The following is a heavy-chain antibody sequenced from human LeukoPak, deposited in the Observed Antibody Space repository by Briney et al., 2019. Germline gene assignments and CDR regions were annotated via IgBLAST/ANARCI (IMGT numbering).Heavy chain of an antibody. CDR1: GFTFSSYA. J-gene: IGHJ5*02. D-gene: IGHD6-13*01. CDR3: AKDSSQQLVRAWFDP. CDR2: ISGSGGST. V-gene: IGHV3-23*01. Sequence: GGSLRLSCAASGFTFSSYAMSWVRQAPGKGLEWVSAISGSGGSTYYADSVKGRFTISRDNSKNTLYLQMNSLRAEDTAVYYCAKDSSQQLVRAWFDPWGQGTLVTVSS.